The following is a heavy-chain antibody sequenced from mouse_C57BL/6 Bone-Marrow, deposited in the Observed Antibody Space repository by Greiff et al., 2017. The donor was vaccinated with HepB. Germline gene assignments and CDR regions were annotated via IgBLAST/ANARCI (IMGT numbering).Heavy chain of an antibody. J-gene: IGHJ4*01. CDR3: ARRSYAMDY. V-gene: IGHV1-61*01. CDR2: IYPSDSET. CDR1: GYAFTSYW. Sequence: QVQLQQPGAELVRPGSSVKLSCKASGYAFTSYWMDWVKQRPGQGLEWIGNIYPSDSETHYNQKFKDKATLTVDKSSSTAYMQLSSLTSEDSAVYYCARRSYAMDYWGQGTSVTVSS.